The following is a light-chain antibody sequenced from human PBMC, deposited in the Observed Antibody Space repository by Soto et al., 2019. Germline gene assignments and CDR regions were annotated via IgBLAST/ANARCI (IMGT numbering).Light chain of an antibody. CDR2: GAS. V-gene: IGKV3-20*01. CDR1: QSVSSSY. Sequence: EIGLTQSPGTLSLSPWERATLSCRASQSVSSSYLAWYQQKPGQAPRLLIYGASSRATGIPDRFSGSGSGTDFTLTISRLEPEDFAVYYCQQYGSSPPWTFGQGTKVDIK. J-gene: IGKJ1*01. CDR3: QQYGSSPPWT.